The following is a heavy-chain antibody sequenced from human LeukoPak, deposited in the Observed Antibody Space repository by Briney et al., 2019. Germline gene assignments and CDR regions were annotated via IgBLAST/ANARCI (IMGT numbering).Heavy chain of an antibody. CDR2: ISGSGGST. CDR3: AREAYYDFWSGYYYFDY. V-gene: IGHV3-23*01. Sequence: PGGSLRLSCAASGFTFSSYAMSWVRQAPGKGLEWVSAISGSGGSTYYADSVKGRLTISRDNSKNTLYLQMNSLRAEDTAVYYCAREAYYDFWSGYYYFDYWGQGTLVTVSS. CDR1: GFTFSSYA. D-gene: IGHD3-3*01. J-gene: IGHJ4*02.